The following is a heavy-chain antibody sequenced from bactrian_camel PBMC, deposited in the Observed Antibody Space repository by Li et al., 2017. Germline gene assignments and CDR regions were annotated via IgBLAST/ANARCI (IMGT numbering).Heavy chain of an antibody. V-gene: IGHV3-2*01. Sequence: HVQLVESGGGLVQPGGSLRLSCAASGFLFDTYYMSWVRQAPGKGLEWVSSIYGDGSLTHYADSVKGRFTISRDNARNTLYLQMNSLKTEDTSMYYCATGRRAFPLNTARGQGTQVTVS. J-gene: IGHJ4*01. CDR1: GFLFDTYY. D-gene: IGHD4*01. CDR2: IYGDGSLT. CDR3: ATGRRAFPLNTA.